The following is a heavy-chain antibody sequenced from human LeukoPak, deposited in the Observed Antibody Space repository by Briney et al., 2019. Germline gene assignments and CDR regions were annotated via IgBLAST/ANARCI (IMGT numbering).Heavy chain of an antibody. J-gene: IGHJ4*02. CDR1: GGSFSGHF. V-gene: IGHV4-59*11. CDR3: ARIGPEYWNYAFKY. D-gene: IGHD1-7*01. Sequence: KPSETLSLTCTVSGGSFSGHFWTWIRQPPGKGLEWIGYIYYSGSTNYNPSLKSRVTISVDTSENQFSLKLNSVTAADTAVYFCARIGPEYWNYAFKYWGQGTLVTVSS. CDR2: IYYSGST.